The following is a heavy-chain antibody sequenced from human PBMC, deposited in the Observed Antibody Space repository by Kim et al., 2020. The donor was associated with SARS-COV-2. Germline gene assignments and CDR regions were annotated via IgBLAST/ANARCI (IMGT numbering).Heavy chain of an antibody. CDR1: GGTFSSYA. J-gene: IGHJ6*02. CDR2: IIPIFGTA. CDR3: AREGSTVTTPESRGSYYYGMDV. V-gene: IGHV1-69*13. Sequence: SVKVSCKASGGTFSSYAISWVRQAPGQGLEWMGGIIPIFGTANYAQKFQGRVTITADESTSTAYMELSSLRSEDTAVYYCAREGSTVTTPESRGSYYYGMDVWGQGTTVTVSS. D-gene: IGHD4-17*01.